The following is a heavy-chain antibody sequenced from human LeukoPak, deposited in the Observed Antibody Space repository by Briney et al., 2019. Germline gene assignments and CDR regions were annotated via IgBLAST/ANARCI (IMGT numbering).Heavy chain of an antibody. D-gene: IGHD3-22*01. Sequence: SETLSLTCAVSGGSISSSNRWSWVRQPPGKGLEWIGEIYHSGSTNYNPSLKSRVTISVDKSKNQFSLKLSSVTAADTAVYYCATTDLDSSGYFDYWGQGTLVTVSS. CDR3: ATTDLDSSGYFDY. J-gene: IGHJ4*02. CDR2: IYHSGST. CDR1: GGSISSSNR. V-gene: IGHV4-4*02.